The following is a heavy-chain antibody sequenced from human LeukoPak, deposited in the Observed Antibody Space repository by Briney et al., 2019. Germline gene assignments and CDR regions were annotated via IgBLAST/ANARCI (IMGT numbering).Heavy chain of an antibody. J-gene: IGHJ3*02. V-gene: IGHV1-46*01. D-gene: IGHD3-22*01. CDR1: GYTFTTYY. Sequence: ASVKVSCKASGYTFTTYYIHWVRQAPGQGLEWMGIINPSGGSTSYAQKFQGRVTMTRDTSTSTVYMELSSLRSEDTAVYYCARGRDGYYYDSSGYSSDAFDIWGQGTMVTVSS. CDR3: ARGRDGYYYDSSGYSSDAFDI. CDR2: INPSGGST.